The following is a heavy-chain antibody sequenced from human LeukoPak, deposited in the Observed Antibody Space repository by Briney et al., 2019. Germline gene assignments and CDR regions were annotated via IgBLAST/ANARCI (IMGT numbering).Heavy chain of an antibody. J-gene: IGHJ4*02. V-gene: IGHV4-39*07. D-gene: IGHD4-23*01. CDR2: GDYSGGT. CDR3: AGAPTTVVGSNFDY. Sequence: SETLSLTCTVAGDSFSSVTDYWAWVRQPPGKGLEWIASGDYSGGTYYNPSLESRVAISADMSTKQISLKLTSVTGADTAVYYCAGAPTTVVGSNFDYWGQGTLVTASS. CDR1: GDSFSSVTDY.